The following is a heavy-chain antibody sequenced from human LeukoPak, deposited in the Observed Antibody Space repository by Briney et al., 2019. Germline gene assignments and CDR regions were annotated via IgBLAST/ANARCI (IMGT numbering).Heavy chain of an antibody. V-gene: IGHV3-23*01. J-gene: IGHJ6*03. CDR2: FSDSGAST. CDR1: GFRFSTSA. CDR3: AKGGTWSYYYYYMDV. D-gene: IGHD3-10*01. Sequence: GASLRLSCAASGFRFSTSAMSWVRQAPGKGLEWVSGFSDSGASTFYADSVEGRFTISRDPSKNTLFLQMNSLRAEDTAVYYCAKGGTWSYYYYYMDVWGKGTTVTVSS.